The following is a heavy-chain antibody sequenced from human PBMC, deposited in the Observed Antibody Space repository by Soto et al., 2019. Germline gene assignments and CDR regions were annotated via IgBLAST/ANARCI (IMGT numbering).Heavy chain of an antibody. V-gene: IGHV3-15*01. CDR1: GFTFSNAW. D-gene: IGHD2-2*01. CDR3: TTDWRDIVVVPAVRFDY. CDR2: IKSKTDGGTT. J-gene: IGHJ4*02. Sequence: GGSLRLSCAASGFTFSNAWMSWVRQAPGKGLEWVGRIKSKTDGGTTDYAAPVKGRFTISRDDSKNTLYLQMNSLKTEDTAVYYCTTDWRDIVVVPAVRFDYWGQGTLVTVSS.